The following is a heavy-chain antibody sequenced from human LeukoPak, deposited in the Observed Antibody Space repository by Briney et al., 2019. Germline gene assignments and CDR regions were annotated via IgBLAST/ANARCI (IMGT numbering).Heavy chain of an antibody. D-gene: IGHD2-2*01. CDR3: ARDHRNAGVFDY. J-gene: IGHJ4*02. Sequence: GGSLRLSRVASGFTVSSNYMSWVRQAPGNGLEWLSVIYVGGSTFYADSVKGRFTISRDNSKKTLYLQMNSLRADDTAGYYCARDHRNAGVFDYWGQGTLVTVSS. CDR2: IYVGGST. CDR1: GFTVSSNY. V-gene: IGHV3-53*01.